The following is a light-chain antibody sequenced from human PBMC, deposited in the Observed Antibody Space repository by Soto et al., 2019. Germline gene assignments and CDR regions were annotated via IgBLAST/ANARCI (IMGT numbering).Light chain of an antibody. CDR1: QGISSH. Sequence: AIRMTQSPSSFSASTGDRVTITCRASQGISSHLAWYQVKPGKAPRLLIYTASYLESGVPSRFSGSGSGTXXXXTXXSLXSXDFAVYYCQQYFSYPLTFGGGTKVEIK. CDR3: QQYFSYPLT. V-gene: IGKV1-8*01. CDR2: TAS. J-gene: IGKJ4*01.